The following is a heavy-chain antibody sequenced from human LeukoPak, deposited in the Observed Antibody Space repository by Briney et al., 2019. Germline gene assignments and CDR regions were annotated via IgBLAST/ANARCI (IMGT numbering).Heavy chain of an antibody. CDR3: ARPNITYYYDSSGYDGFDV. V-gene: IGHV5-51*01. D-gene: IGHD3-22*01. Sequence: GASLKISSKGSGYNFTNYWIAWVRQMPGKGLEWIGIIYPNDSDTRYRPSFQGQVSISADKSINTAYLQWSSLKASDTAMYFCARPNITYYYDSSGYDGFDVWGQGTMVTVSS. CDR1: GYNFTNYW. CDR2: IYPNDSDT. J-gene: IGHJ3*01.